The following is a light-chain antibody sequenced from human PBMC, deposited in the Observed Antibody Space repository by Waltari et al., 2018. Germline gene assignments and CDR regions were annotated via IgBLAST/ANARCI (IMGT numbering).Light chain of an antibody. Sequence: QSALTQPASVSGSPGQSITISCTGTSSDVGGYAYVSWYQHNPGKAPILIIYGVSSRPSGISIRFSGSKSGNTASLTISGLQAEDEADYYCSSYASSVTHVFGTGTKVTVL. CDR1: SSDVGGYAY. CDR3: SSYASSVTHV. V-gene: IGLV2-14*01. CDR2: GVS. J-gene: IGLJ1*01.